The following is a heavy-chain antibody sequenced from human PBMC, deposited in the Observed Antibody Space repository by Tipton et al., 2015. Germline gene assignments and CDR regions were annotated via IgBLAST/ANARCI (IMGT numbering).Heavy chain of an antibody. V-gene: IGHV3-30*02. CDR2: INFDATNK. CDR1: GFTFRDYG. CDR3: ARDRGEGSYGLDY. D-gene: IGHD3-16*01. Sequence: SLRLSCPTSGFTFRDYGFHWVRQAPGTGLEWVAFINFDATNKWFPDSVKGRFTISRDNSKSAVFLQMESLRAEDSAIYYCARDRGEGSYGLDYWGRGTLVTVSS. J-gene: IGHJ4*02.